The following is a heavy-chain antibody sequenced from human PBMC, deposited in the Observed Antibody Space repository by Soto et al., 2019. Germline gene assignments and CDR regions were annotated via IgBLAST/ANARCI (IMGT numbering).Heavy chain of an antibody. CDR2: INHSGRS. CDR3: ARGQVRLYRNSPSVMAV. Sequence: RLRHATGKGLEWIGEINHSGRSNYNPSLKHRVTISVDTYKNQFSLKLSSVTAADTAVYYCARGQVRLYRNSPSVMAVWGHGTTVT. V-gene: IGHV4-34*01. D-gene: IGHD4-4*01. J-gene: IGHJ6*02.